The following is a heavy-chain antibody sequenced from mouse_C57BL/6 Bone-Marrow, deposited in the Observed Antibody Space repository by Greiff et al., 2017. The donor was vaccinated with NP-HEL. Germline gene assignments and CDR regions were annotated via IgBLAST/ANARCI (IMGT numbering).Heavy chain of an antibody. Sequence: EVKLMESGPGLVKPSQTVFLTCTVTGISITTGNYRWSWIRQFPGNKLEWIGYIYYSGTITYNPSLTSRTTITRDTPKNQFFLEMNSLTAEDTATYYCARGGCGYDDYAMDYRGQGTSVTVSS. V-gene: IGHV3-5*01. CDR3: ARGGCGYDDYAMDY. CDR1: GISITTGNYR. J-gene: IGHJ4*01. CDR2: IYYSGTI. D-gene: IGHD2-2*01.